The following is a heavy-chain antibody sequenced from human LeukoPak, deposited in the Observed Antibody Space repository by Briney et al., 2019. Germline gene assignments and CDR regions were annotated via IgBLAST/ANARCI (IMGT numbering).Heavy chain of an antibody. V-gene: IGHV1-46*01. D-gene: IGHD1-7*01. CDR3: ARVNWNYKYYFDY. CDR2: INPSGGST. Sequence: ASVKVSCKASGYTFTSYYMLWVRQAPGQGLEWMGIINPSGGSTSYAQKFQGRVTMTRDMSTSTVYMELSSLRSEDTAVYYCARVNWNYKYYFDYWGQGTLVTVSS. J-gene: IGHJ4*02. CDR1: GYTFTSYY.